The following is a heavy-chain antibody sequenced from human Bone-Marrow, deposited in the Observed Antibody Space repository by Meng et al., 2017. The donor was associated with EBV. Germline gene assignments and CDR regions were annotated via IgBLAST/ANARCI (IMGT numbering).Heavy chain of an antibody. D-gene: IGHD3-10*01. CDR1: GGSIRSSNW. J-gene: IGHJ4*02. Sequence: GPRLVKPSGTLSLTCVVSGGSIRSSNWWSWVRQPPGKGLEWIGEIFYGGSTNYNPSLESRVTISVDKSKNQFSLKLSSVTAADTAVYYCAAGFRELVRSRDYWGQGTLVTVSS. CDR2: IFYGGST. V-gene: IGHV4-4*02. CDR3: AAGFRELVRSRDY.